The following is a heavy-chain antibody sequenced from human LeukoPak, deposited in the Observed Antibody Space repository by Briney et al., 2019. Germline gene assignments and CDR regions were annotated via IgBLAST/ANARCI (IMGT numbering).Heavy chain of an antibody. J-gene: IGHJ3*02. D-gene: IGHD3-3*01. CDR1: GGSISSGGYY. V-gene: IGHV4-61*02. CDR2: IYTSGST. CDR3: AREGIRFLEWLDAFDI. Sequence: SETLSLTCTVSGGSISSGGYYWSWIRQPAGKGLEWIGRIYTSGSTNYNPSLKSRVTMSVDTSKNQFSLKLSSVTAADTAVYYCAREGIRFLEWLDAFDIWGQGTMVTVSS.